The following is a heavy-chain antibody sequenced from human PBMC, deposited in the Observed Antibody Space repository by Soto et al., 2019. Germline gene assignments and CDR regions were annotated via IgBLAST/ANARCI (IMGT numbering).Heavy chain of an antibody. CDR1: GGTFSSYA. CDR3: ARDKIAAAGKIWVSYYGMDV. Sequence: GASVKVSCKASGGTFSSYAISWVRQAPGQGLEWMGGIIPIFGTANYAQKFQGRVTITADESTSTDYMELSSLRSEDTAVYYCARDKIAAAGKIWVSYYGMDVWGQGTTVTVSS. D-gene: IGHD6-13*01. CDR2: IIPIFGTA. V-gene: IGHV1-69*13. J-gene: IGHJ6*02.